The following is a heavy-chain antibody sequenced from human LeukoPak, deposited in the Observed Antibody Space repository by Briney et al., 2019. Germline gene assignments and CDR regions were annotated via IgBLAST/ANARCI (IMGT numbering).Heavy chain of an antibody. D-gene: IGHD3-22*01. Sequence: GGSLRLSCAASGFTFSSYAMSWVRQAPGKGLEWVSGISGSGGSTYYADSVKGRFTISRDSSRNTLYLQMNGLRAEDTAVHYCARVPYYYDSSGYYSFDYWGQGTLVTVSS. CDR1: GFTFSSYA. J-gene: IGHJ4*02. V-gene: IGHV3-23*01. CDR2: ISGSGGST. CDR3: ARVPYYYDSSGYYSFDY.